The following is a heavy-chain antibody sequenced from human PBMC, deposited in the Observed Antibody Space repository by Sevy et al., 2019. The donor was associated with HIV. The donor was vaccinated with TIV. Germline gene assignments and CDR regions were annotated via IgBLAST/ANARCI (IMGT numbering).Heavy chain of an antibody. CDR2: IWYDGSTK. Sequence: GGSLRLSCAASGFTFSSYGMHWVRQAPGKGLEWVAVIWYDGSTKYYADSVKGRFTISRDNSKNTLYLQMNSLRAEDTVVYYCAAVKRSNDYVWGSYRYWNAFDIWGQGTMVTVSS. CDR3: AAVKRSNDYVWGSYRYWNAFDI. V-gene: IGHV3-33*01. D-gene: IGHD3-16*02. J-gene: IGHJ3*02. CDR1: GFTFSSYG.